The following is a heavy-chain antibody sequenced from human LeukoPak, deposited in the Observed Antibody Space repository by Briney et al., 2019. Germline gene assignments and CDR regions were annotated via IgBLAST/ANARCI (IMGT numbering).Heavy chain of an antibody. J-gene: IGHJ4*02. Sequence: GGSLRLSCAASGFTFSSYWMSWVRQAPGKGLEWVSYIKQDGSEKYYVDSVKGRFTISRDNAKNSLYLQMNSLRAEDTAVYYCAREVMDYYGSGRSYYFDYWGQGTLVTVSS. D-gene: IGHD3-10*01. V-gene: IGHV3-7*01. CDR2: IKQDGSEK. CDR1: GFTFSSYW. CDR3: AREVMDYYGSGRSYYFDY.